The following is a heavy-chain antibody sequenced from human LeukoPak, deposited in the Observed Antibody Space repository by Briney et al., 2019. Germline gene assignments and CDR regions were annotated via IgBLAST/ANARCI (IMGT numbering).Heavy chain of an antibody. Sequence: PGRPLRLSCAASGFTVSSNYMSWVRQAPGKGLEWVSVIYSGGSTYYADSVKGRFTISRDNSKNTLYLQMNSPRAEDTAVYYCAKDRGWELLYLDYWGQGTLVTVSS. CDR3: AKDRGWELLYLDY. V-gene: IGHV3-53*05. CDR1: GFTVSSNY. D-gene: IGHD1-26*01. J-gene: IGHJ4*02. CDR2: IYSGGST.